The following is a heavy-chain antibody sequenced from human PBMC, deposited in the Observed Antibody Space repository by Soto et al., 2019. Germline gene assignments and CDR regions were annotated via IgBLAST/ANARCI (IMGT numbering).Heavy chain of an antibody. Sequence: QVQLVQSGAEVKKPGSSVRVSWKASGGSFNSYTFNWVRQAPGQGLEWMGRIIPFANIANYAQAFEDRVTISADSSATTVYMELRSLTSDDSAVYYCARDKAVMNAAINMAYWAQGTLVAVSS. CDR2: IIPFANIA. D-gene: IGHD3-10*01. CDR1: GGSFNSYT. CDR3: ARDKAVMNAAINMAY. V-gene: IGHV1-69*08. J-gene: IGHJ4*01.